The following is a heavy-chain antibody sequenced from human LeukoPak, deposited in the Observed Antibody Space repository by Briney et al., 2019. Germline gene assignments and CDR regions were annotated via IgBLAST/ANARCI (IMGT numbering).Heavy chain of an antibody. D-gene: IGHD3-22*01. CDR3: ASYLDRNYYDSSGYSDY. CDR1: GFTFSDYY. J-gene: IGHJ4*02. V-gene: IGHV3-11*01. Sequence: PGGPLRLSCAASGFTFSDYYMSWIRQAPGKGLEWVSYISSSGSTIYYADSVKGRFTISRDNAKNSLYLQMNSLRAKDTAVYYCASYLDRNYYDSSGYSDYWGQGTLVTVSS. CDR2: ISSSGSTI.